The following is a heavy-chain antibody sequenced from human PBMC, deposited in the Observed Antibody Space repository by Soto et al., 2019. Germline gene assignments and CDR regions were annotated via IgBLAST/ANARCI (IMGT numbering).Heavy chain of an antibody. Sequence: SETLSLTCTVSGGSISTSSYYWGWIRQPPGKGLEWIGSIYYSGSTYYNPSLKSRVTMSVDTSKTQFSLKLSSVTAADTAVYYCAIFYGRIAYYYDYGMDVWGQGTTVTVSS. CDR1: GGSISTSSYY. CDR3: AIFYGRIAYYYDYGMDV. J-gene: IGHJ6*02. D-gene: IGHD3-22*01. CDR2: IYYSGST. V-gene: IGHV4-39*01.